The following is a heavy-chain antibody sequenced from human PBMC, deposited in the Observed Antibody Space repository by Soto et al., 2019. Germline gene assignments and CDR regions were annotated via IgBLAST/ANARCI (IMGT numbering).Heavy chain of an antibody. V-gene: IGHV4-59*01. CDR3: ARRLYSSSYKWFDT. D-gene: IGHD6-13*01. Sequence: SETLSLTCTVSGGSISSYYWIWIRQPPVNGLECIGYSYYIFSTNYGPSLKSRFTISLYTSKNHFSLKLISLTAAYTSVYYCARRLYSSSYKWFDTWGQGTLVTVSS. J-gene: IGHJ5*02. CDR2: SYYIFST. CDR1: GGSISSYY.